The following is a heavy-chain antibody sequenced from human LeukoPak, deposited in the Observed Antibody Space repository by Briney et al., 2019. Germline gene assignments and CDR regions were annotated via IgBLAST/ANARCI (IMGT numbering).Heavy chain of an antibody. Sequence: HPGGSLRLSRAASGFTFSSYAMSWVRQAPGKGLEWVSAISGGGGRTYYADSVKGRFTISRDNSKNTLYLQMNSLRAEDTAVYYCAKDPRYSYGYVSYGMDVWGQGTTVTVSS. J-gene: IGHJ6*02. CDR1: GFTFSSYA. V-gene: IGHV3-23*01. D-gene: IGHD5-18*01. CDR2: ISGGGGRT. CDR3: AKDPRYSYGYVSYGMDV.